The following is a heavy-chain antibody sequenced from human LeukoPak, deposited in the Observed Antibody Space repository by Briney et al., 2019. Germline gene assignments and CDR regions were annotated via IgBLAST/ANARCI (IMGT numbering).Heavy chain of an antibody. CDR2: ISWNSGSI. CDR3: AKDIKVGATPEAFDI. J-gene: IGHJ3*02. CDR1: GFTFDDYA. Sequence: GGSLRLSCAASGFTFDDYAMHWVRQAPGKGLEWVSGISWNSGSIGHADSVKGRFTISRDNAKNSLYLQMNSLRAEDTALYYCAKDIKVGATPEAFDIWGQGTMVTVSS. V-gene: IGHV3-9*01. D-gene: IGHD1-26*01.